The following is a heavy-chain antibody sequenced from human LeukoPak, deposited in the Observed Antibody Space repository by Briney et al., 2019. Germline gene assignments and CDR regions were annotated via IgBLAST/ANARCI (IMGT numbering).Heavy chain of an antibody. Sequence: SETLSLTCTVSGGSISSYYWSWIRQPAGKGLEWIGRIYTSGSNNYNPSLKNRVTISGDTSTKQFSLKLSSVPAPDTAVYYCALLAYYYENSGYYSHDAFDIWGQGTLVTVSS. V-gene: IGHV4-4*07. D-gene: IGHD3-22*01. CDR1: GGSISSYY. CDR3: ALLAYYYENSGYYSHDAFDI. CDR2: IYTSGSN. J-gene: IGHJ3*02.